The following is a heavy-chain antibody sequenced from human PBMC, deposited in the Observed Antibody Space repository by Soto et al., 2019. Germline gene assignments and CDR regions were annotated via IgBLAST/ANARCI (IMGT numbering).Heavy chain of an antibody. J-gene: IGHJ4*02. V-gene: IGHV3-30-3*01. CDR2: ISYDGSNK. CDR3: ARDPRY. Sequence: GGSLRLSCAASGFTFSSYAMHWVRQAPGKGLEWVAVISYDGSNKYYADSVKGRFTISRDNSKNTLYLQMNSLRAEDTAVYYCARDPRYWGQGTLVTVSS. CDR1: GFTFSSYA.